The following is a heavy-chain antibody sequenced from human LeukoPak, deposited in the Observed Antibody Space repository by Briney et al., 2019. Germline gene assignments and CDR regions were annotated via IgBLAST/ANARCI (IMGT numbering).Heavy chain of an antibody. CDR2: IYPGGSDT. V-gene: IGHV5-51*01. Sequence: GESLKISCKGSGYSFTSYWIGLVRQMPGKGLEGMGVIYPGGSDTRYSPSFQAQVTITADKSTSTAYLPWSSLKAADAAMSHWARISVDGGSAFDYWGQGTLVTVFS. CDR3: ARISVDGGSAFDY. CDR1: GYSFTSYW. D-gene: IGHD1-26*01. J-gene: IGHJ4*02.